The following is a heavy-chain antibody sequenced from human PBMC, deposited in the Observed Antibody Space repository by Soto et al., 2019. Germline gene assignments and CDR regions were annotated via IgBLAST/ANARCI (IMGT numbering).Heavy chain of an antibody. J-gene: IGHJ4*02. CDR2: ISSSSSYI. CDR1: GFTFSSYS. D-gene: IGHD5-12*01. V-gene: IGHV3-21*04. CDR3: ARDGYNEPYYFDY. Sequence: PGGSLRLSCAASGFTFSSYSMNWVRQAPGKGLEWVSSISSSSSYIYYADSVKGRFTISRDNAKNSLYLQMNSLRAEDTAVYYCARDGYNEPYYFDYWGQGTLVTVSS.